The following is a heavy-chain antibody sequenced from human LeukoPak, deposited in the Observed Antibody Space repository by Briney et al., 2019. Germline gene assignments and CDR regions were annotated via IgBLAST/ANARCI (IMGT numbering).Heavy chain of an antibody. D-gene: IGHD4-17*01. V-gene: IGHV4-31*03. CDR2: IYYSGST. CDR3: ARVEGTVTSLFDY. J-gene: IGHJ4*02. CDR1: GGSISSGGYY. Sequence: SETLSLTCTVSGGSISSGGYYWSWHRQHPGTGLEWIGYIYYSGSTYYNPSLKSRVTISVDTSKNQFSLKLSSVTAADTAVYYCARVEGTVTSLFDYWGQGTLVTVSS.